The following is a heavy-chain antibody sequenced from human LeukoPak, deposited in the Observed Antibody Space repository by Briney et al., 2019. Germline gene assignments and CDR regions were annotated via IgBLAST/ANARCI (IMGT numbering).Heavy chain of an antibody. D-gene: IGHD3-22*01. CDR3: ARLDSSGYYQFDY. V-gene: IGHV4-31*03. Sequence: SETLSLTCTVSGGSISSGGYYWSWIRQHPGKGLEWIGYIYYSGSTYYNPSLKSRVTTSVDTSKNQFFLELSSVTAADTAVYYCARLDSSGYYQFDYGGQGTLVTVSS. J-gene: IGHJ4*02. CDR1: GGSISSGGYY. CDR2: IYYSGST.